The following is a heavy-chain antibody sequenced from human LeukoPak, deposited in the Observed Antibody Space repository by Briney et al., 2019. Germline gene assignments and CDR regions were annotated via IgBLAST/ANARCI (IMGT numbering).Heavy chain of an antibody. Sequence: GGSLRLSCAASGFTFSSYGMHWVRQAPGKGLEWVAFIRYDGSNKYYADSVKGRFTISRDNSKNTLYLQMNSLRAEDTAVYYRVSVAGIYDSSGYYLDYWGQGTLVTVSS. CDR2: IRYDGSNK. CDR3: VSVAGIYDSSGYYLDY. CDR1: GFTFSSYG. J-gene: IGHJ4*02. V-gene: IGHV3-30*02. D-gene: IGHD3-22*01.